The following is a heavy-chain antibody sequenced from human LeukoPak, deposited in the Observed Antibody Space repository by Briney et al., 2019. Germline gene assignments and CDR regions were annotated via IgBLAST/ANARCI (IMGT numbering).Heavy chain of an antibody. J-gene: IGHJ6*02. D-gene: IGHD4-17*01. CDR3: AREDPQTTVPEGMDV. Sequence: SETLSLTCTVSGGSISHYYWSWIRQSPGKGLEWIGYIYYSGTTNYNPSLKSRVTISVDASRNQFSLQLRSVTAADTAVYYCAREDPQTTVPEGMDVWGQGTTVIVSS. V-gene: IGHV4-59*01. CDR2: IYYSGTT. CDR1: GGSISHYY.